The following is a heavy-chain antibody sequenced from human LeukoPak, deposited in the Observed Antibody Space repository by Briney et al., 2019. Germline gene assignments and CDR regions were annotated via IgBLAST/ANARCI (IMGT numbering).Heavy chain of an antibody. Sequence: GSLRLSCAASGFTFSNYAMSWVRQAPGKGLEWVSSISDNGGSTYYADSVKGRFTISRDNSKNTLYLQMNSLRAEDTAVYYCAREAQWELRSFDIWGQGTIVTVSS. CDR1: GFTFSNYA. CDR2: ISDNGGST. J-gene: IGHJ3*02. CDR3: AREAQWELRSFDI. V-gene: IGHV3-23*01. D-gene: IGHD1-26*01.